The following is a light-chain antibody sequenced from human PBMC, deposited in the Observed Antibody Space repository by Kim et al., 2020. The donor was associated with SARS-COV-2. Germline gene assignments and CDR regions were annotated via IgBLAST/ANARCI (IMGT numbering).Light chain of an antibody. CDR1: SSDVGGYNY. J-gene: IGLJ1*01. Sequence: QSLTSSCTGTSSDVGGYNYVSWYQQHPGKAPKLMIYDVSNRPSGVSNRFSGSKSGNTASLTISGLQAEDEADYYCSSYTSSSTLYVFGTGTKVTVL. CDR2: DVS. CDR3: SSYTSSSTLYV. V-gene: IGLV2-14*03.